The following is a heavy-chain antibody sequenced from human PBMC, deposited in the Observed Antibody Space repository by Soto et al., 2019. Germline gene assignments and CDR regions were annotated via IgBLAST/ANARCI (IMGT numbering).Heavy chain of an antibody. CDR1: GYSFTSSW. V-gene: IGHV5-51*01. Sequence: PGESLKISCKGSGYSFTSSWIGWVRQMPGKGLEWMGVIYPGDSETRYSPSFQGQVAISADRSISTAYLQWRGLKASDSAMYYCARVAGGAVKWNFDYWGQGTLVTVAS. CDR2: IYPGDSET. CDR3: ARVAGGAVKWNFDY. J-gene: IGHJ4*02. D-gene: IGHD2-21*01.